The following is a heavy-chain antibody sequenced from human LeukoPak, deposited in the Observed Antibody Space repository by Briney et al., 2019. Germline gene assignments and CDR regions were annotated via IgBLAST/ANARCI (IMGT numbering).Heavy chain of an antibody. CDR2: IYHSGST. V-gene: IGHV4-4*02. CDR1: GGSISSSNW. D-gene: IGHD2-2*02. CDR3: ARGYPRVVPAALPAKHYYYYYGMDV. J-gene: IGHJ6*02. Sequence: RSSETLSLTCAVSGGSISSSNWWSWVRQPPGKGLEWIGEIYHSGSTNYNPSLKSRVTISVDKSKNQFSLKLSSVTAADTAVYYCARGYPRVVPAALPAKHYYYYYGMDVWGQGTTVTVSS.